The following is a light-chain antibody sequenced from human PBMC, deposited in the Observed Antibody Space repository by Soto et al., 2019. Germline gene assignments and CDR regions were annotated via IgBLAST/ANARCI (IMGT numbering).Light chain of an antibody. CDR1: QSVSGN. CDR3: QQYNNWPPIT. V-gene: IGKV3-15*01. CDR2: AAS. Sequence: EIVMTQSPATLSVSPGERATLSCRASQSVSGNLAWYQQKPGQAPRLLIYAASTRATGIPAKFSGSGSGTEFTLTISSLQSEDFAVYYCQQYNNWPPITFGPGTKVDIK. J-gene: IGKJ3*01.